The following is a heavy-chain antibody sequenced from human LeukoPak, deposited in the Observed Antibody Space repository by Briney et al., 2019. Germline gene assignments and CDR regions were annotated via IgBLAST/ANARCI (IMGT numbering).Heavy chain of an antibody. Sequence: GGSLRLSCAASGFTFDDYAMHWVRQAPGKGLEWVSGISWNSGSIGYADSVKGRFTISRDNAKNSLYLQMNSLRDEDTALYYCANLGSAGCRRITSCSAYMGVWGKGTTVTVSS. CDR2: ISWNSGSI. CDR1: GFTFDDYA. D-gene: IGHD2-2*01. CDR3: ANLGSAGCRRITSCSAYMGV. V-gene: IGHV3-9*01. J-gene: IGHJ6*03.